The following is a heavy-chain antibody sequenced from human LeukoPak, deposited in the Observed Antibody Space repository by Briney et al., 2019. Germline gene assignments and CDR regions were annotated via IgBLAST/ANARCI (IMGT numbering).Heavy chain of an antibody. V-gene: IGHV3-23*01. CDR1: GFTVSSNY. Sequence: GGSLRLSCAASGFTVSSNYMSWVRQAPGKGLEWVSGISGSGGSTYYADSVKGRFTISRDNSKNTLYLQMNSLRAEDTAVYYCAKHGGWDYFDYWGQGTLATVSS. CDR3: AKHGGWDYFDY. J-gene: IGHJ4*02. CDR2: ISGSGGST. D-gene: IGHD6-19*01.